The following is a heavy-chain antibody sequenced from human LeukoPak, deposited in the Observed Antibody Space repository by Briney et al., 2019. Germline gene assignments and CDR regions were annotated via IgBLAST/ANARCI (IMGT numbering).Heavy chain of an antibody. CDR1: GGSLSSSSYY. Sequence: SETLSLTCTVSGGSLSSSSYYWGWIRQPPGKGLEWIGSVYYSGSTYYNPSLKSRVTISVDTSKNQFSLKLSSVTVADTAVYYCAKGYSYHKVGDNWFDPWGQGTLVTVSS. CDR3: AKGYSYHKVGDNWFDP. V-gene: IGHV4-39*01. D-gene: IGHD5-18*01. CDR2: VYYSGST. J-gene: IGHJ5*02.